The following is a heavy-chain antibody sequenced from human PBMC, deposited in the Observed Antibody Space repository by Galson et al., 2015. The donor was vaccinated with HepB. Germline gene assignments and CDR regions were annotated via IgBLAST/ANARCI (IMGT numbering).Heavy chain of an antibody. CDR1: GFTFSSYG. CDR2: ISYDGSNK. D-gene: IGHD1-26*01. CDR3: AKVARSYALDY. V-gene: IGHV3-30*18. Sequence: LRLSCAASGFTFSSYGMHWVRQAPGKGLEWVAVISYDGSNKYYADSVKGRFTISRDNSKNTLYLQMNSLRAEDTAVYYCAKVARSYALDYWGQGTLVTVSS. J-gene: IGHJ4*02.